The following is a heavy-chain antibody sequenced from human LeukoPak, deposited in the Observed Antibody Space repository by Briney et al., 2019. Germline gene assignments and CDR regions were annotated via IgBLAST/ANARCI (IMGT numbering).Heavy chain of an antibody. D-gene: IGHD5-18*01. Sequence: QAGGSLRLSCAASGFTVSSNYMSWVRQAPGKGLEWVSVIYSDGSTYYADSVKGRFTISRDNSKNTLYLQINSLRAEDTAVYYCARDLDSYGSYWGQGTLVTVSS. CDR2: IYSDGST. V-gene: IGHV3-53*01. CDR1: GFTVSSNY. J-gene: IGHJ4*02. CDR3: ARDLDSYGSY.